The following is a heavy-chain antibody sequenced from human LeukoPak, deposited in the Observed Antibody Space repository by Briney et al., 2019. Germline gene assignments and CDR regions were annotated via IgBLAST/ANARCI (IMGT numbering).Heavy chain of an antibody. Sequence: SETLSLTSAVYGGSFSGYYWSWIRQPPGKGLEWIGEINHSGSTNYNPSLKSRVTISVDTSKNQFSLKLSSVTAADTAVYYCARARGTAMGSGPFDYWGQGTLVTVSS. J-gene: IGHJ4*02. CDR3: ARARGTAMGSGPFDY. CDR2: INHSGST. CDR1: GGSFSGYY. D-gene: IGHD5-18*01. V-gene: IGHV4-34*01.